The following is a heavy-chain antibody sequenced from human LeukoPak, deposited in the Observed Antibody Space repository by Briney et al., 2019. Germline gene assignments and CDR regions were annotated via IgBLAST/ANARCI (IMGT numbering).Heavy chain of an antibody. V-gene: IGHV3-72*01. Sequence: GGSLGLSCAASGFSFSDHFMDWVRQAPGKGLEWVGRIRNNVNSYSTEYAASVKGRFIISRDDSKNSLSLQLNSLKTEDTAVYYCTTVSAGLIEYWGQGTLVTVSS. CDR3: TTVSAGLIEY. J-gene: IGHJ4*02. CDR1: GFSFSDHF. D-gene: IGHD3-16*01. CDR2: IRNNVNSYST.